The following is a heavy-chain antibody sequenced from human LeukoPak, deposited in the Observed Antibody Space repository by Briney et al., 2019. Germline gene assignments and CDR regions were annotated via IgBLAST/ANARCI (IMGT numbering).Heavy chain of an antibody. CDR2: ISGSGGST. CDR1: GFTFSSYA. D-gene: IGHD2-15*01. Sequence: PAGSLRLSCAASGFTFSSYAMSCVRQAPGKGLEWVSAISGSGGSTYYADSVKGRFTISRDNSKNTLYLQMNSLRAEDTAVYYCAKVSLVVAATPAWFDPWGQGTLVTVSS. V-gene: IGHV3-23*01. CDR3: AKVSLVVAATPAWFDP. J-gene: IGHJ5*02.